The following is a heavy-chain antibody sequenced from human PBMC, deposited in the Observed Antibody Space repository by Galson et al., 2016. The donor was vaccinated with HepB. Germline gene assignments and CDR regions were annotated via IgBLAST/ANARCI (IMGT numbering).Heavy chain of an antibody. V-gene: IGHV1-2*02. CDR3: ARDPAYCGSDCYVLNWFDP. CDR1: GYTFTGYS. J-gene: IGHJ5*02. Sequence: SVKVSCKASGYTFTGYSMHWVRQAPGQGLEWMGWINPSSGGTTYAQKFQGRVTMTRDTSINVAYMELSGLRSDDTAVYYCARDPAYCGSDCYVLNWFDPWGQGTAVTVSS. CDR2: INPSSGGT. D-gene: IGHD2-21*02.